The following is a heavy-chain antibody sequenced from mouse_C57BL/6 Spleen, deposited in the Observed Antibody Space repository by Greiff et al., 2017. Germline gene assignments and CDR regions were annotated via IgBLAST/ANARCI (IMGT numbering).Heavy chain of an antibody. CDR2: ISYDGSN. Sequence: ESGPGLVKPSQSLSLTCSVTGYSITSGYYWNWIRQFPGNKLEWMGYISYDGSNNYNPSLKNRISITRDTSKNQFFLKLNSVTTEDTATYYCARDNYGSSYSFAYWGQGTLVTVSA. V-gene: IGHV3-6*01. J-gene: IGHJ3*01. CDR1: GYSITSGYY. CDR3: ARDNYGSSYSFAY. D-gene: IGHD1-1*01.